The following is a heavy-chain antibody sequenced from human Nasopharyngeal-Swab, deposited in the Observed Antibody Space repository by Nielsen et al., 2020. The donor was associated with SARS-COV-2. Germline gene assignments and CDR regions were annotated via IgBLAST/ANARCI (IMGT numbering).Heavy chain of an antibody. CDR2: LNWNGGST. Sequence: GGSLRLSCTSSGFAFDDYGMSWVRQAPGKGLEWVSGLNWNGGSTGYADSVKGRFTISRDNAKNSLYLQMNSLRADDTALYYCARTLGPMVVTSYFDNWGQGTLVTVSS. D-gene: IGHD2-21*02. V-gene: IGHV3-20*04. CDR1: GFAFDDYG. CDR3: ARTLGPMVVTSYFDN. J-gene: IGHJ4*02.